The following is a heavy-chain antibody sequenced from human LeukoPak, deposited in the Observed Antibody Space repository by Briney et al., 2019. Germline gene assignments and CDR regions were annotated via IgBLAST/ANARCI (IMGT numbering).Heavy chain of an antibody. J-gene: IGHJ3*02. CDR2: IYHSGST. D-gene: IGHD3-22*01. Sequence: SETLPLTCAVSGASISGSGYYLGWIRQPPGKGLEWIGSIYHSGSTYYNPSLKSRVTISVDTSKNQFSLKLSSVTAADTAVYYCARGLNPIVVVITGYAFDIWGQGTMVTVSS. V-gene: IGHV4-39*07. CDR3: ARGLNPIVVVITGYAFDI. CDR1: GASISGSGYY.